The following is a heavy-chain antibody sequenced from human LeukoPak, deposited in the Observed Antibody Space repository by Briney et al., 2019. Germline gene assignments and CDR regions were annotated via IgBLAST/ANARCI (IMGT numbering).Heavy chain of an antibody. CDR2: IYSGGST. CDR3: ASSDVLRYYYYGMDA. J-gene: IGHJ6*02. Sequence: GGSLRLSCAASGFTVSSNYMSWVRQAPGKGLEWVSVIYSGGSTYYADSVKGRFTISRDNSKNTLYLQMNSLRAEDTAVYYCASSDVLRYYYYGMDAWGQGTTVTVSS. V-gene: IGHV3-53*01. CDR1: GFTVSSNY. D-gene: IGHD6-6*01.